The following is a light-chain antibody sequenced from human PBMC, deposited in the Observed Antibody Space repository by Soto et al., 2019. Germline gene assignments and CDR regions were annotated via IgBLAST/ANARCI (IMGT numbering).Light chain of an antibody. CDR2: DVS. J-gene: IGLJ1*01. CDR1: SSDVGGYNY. CDR3: SSYTSRSSSTYV. V-gene: IGLV2-14*01. Sequence: QSALTQPASVSGSPGQSITISCTGTSSDVGGYNYVSWYQQHPGKAPKLMIYDVSNRPSGVSNRFSGSKSGNTASLPISGLQAEDEADYYCSSYTSRSSSTYVLGTGTKVTVL.